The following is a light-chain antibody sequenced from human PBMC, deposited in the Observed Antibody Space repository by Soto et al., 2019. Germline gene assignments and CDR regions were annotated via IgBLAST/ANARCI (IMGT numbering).Light chain of an antibody. CDR3: SSFAGSRVLV. Sequence: QSALTQPASVSGSPGQSITISCTETSSDVGAYNYVSWYQQHPGKAPKLIIYEVSDRPSGVSNRFSGSKSGNTASLTISGLQAEDEADYYCSSFAGSRVLVLGGGTKLTVL. V-gene: IGLV2-14*03. CDR2: EVS. J-gene: IGLJ2*01. CDR1: SSDVGAYNY.